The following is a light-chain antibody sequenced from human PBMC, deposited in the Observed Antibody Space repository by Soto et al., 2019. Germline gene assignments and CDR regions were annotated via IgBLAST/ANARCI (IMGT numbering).Light chain of an antibody. CDR3: QQYGSSPT. V-gene: IGKV3-20*01. J-gene: IGKJ1*01. CDR1: QSVSSSY. Sequence: EIMLTQSPGTLSLSPGERAALSCRASQSVSSSYLAWYQQKPGQAPRLLIYGASSRATGIPDRFSGGGSGTDFTLTISRLEPEDFAVYYCQQYGSSPTFGQGTKVDIK. CDR2: GAS.